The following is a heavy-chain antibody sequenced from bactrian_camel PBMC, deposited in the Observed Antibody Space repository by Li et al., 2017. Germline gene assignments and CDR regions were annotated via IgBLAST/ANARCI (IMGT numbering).Heavy chain of an antibody. CDR1: AYTYRRIC. D-gene: IGHD4*01. J-gene: IGHJ4*01. V-gene: IGHV3S1*01. CDR3: AEDRRRRLAGGGWGCGNFSGYGN. Sequence: QVQLVESGGGSVQPGGSLRLSCELSAYTYRRICLAWFRQAPGQGRDGREGLASTDLGGGVIDYADSVKGRFTISHDNTKNTLYLQMDNLKPEDTAMYYCAEDRRRRLAGGGWGCGNFSGYGNWGPGTQVTVS. CDR2: TDLGGGVI.